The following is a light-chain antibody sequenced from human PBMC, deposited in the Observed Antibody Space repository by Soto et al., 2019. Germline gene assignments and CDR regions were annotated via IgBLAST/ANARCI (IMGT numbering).Light chain of an antibody. Sequence: EIVMTQSPATLSVSPGERATLSCRASQSISSKLAWYQQKPGQAPRLLIYGASTRATGIPARFSGSGSGTEFTLTISSRQSEDFAVYYCQQYNNWPPSTFGQGTRLESK. J-gene: IGKJ5*01. CDR3: QQYNNWPPST. CDR2: GAS. CDR1: QSISSK. V-gene: IGKV3-15*01.